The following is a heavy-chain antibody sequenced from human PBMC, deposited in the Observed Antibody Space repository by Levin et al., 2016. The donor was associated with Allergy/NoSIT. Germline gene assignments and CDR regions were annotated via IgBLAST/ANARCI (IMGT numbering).Heavy chain of an antibody. V-gene: IGHV3-48*01. CDR2: ISSSSGAI. CDR3: ATTKDY. Sequence: WIRQPPGKGLEWVSYISSSSGAIHYADSVRGRFTISRDNAKNSLYLQMNSLRPEDTAVYYCATTKDYWGQGTLVTVSS. J-gene: IGHJ4*02. D-gene: IGHD5-12*01.